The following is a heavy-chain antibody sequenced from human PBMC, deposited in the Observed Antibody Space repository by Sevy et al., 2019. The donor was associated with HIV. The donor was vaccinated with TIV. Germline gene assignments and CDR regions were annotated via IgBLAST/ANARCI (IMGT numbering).Heavy chain of an antibody. Sequence: GESLKNSCKGSGYSFTSYWIGWVRQMPGKGLEWMGIIYPGDSDTRYSPSFQGQVTISADKSISTAYLQWSSLKASDTAMYYCARRPRGAVAGTGFDYWGQGTQVTVSS. CDR1: GYSFTSYW. J-gene: IGHJ4*02. V-gene: IGHV5-51*01. CDR2: IYPGDSDT. CDR3: ARRPRGAVAGTGFDY. D-gene: IGHD6-19*01.